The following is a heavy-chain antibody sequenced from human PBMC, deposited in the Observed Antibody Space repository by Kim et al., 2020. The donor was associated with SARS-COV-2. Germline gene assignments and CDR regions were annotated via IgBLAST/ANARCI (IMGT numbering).Heavy chain of an antibody. J-gene: IGHJ6*03. Sequence: GGSLRLSCAASGFSFSSYSIHWVRQAPGRGLEYVSTISANGGVTHYANSVKGRFTISRDNSKNTVYLQMGSLRAEDMALYYCARGSRQLVLDYMYIWGQG. CDR2: ISANGGVT. V-gene: IGHV3-64*01. CDR1: GFSFSSYS. D-gene: IGHD6-6*01. CDR3: ARGSRQLVLDYMYI.